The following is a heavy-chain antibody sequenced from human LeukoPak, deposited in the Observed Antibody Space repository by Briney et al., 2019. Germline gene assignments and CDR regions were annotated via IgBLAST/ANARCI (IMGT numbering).Heavy chain of an antibody. CDR1: GGSISSYY. CDR3: ARTGIEQGYQLLRGRYYYYYGMDV. D-gene: IGHD2-2*01. V-gene: IGHV4-4*07. J-gene: IGHJ6*02. CDR2: IYTSGSN. Sequence: SETLSLTCTVSGGSISSYYWSWIRQPAGKGLEWIGRIYTSGSNNYNPSLKSRVTMSVDTSKNQFSLKLSSVTAADTAVYYCARTGIEQGYQLLRGRYYYYYGMDVWGQGTTVTVSS.